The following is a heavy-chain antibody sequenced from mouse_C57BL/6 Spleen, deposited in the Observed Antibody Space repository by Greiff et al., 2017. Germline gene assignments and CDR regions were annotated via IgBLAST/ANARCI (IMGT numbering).Heavy chain of an antibody. D-gene: IGHD1-1*01. J-gene: IGHJ3*01. CDR2: INPNNGGT. Sequence: VQLQQSGPELVKPGASVKISCKASGYTFTDYYMNWVKQSHGKGLEWIGDINPNNGGTSYNQKFKGKATLTVDKSSSTAYMELRSLTSEDSAVYYCARIDYYGSSGTYWGQGTLVTVSA. CDR1: GYTFTDYY. V-gene: IGHV1-26*01. CDR3: ARIDYYGSSGTY.